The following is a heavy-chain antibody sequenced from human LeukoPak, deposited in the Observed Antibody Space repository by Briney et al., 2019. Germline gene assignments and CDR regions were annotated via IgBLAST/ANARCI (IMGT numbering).Heavy chain of an antibody. CDR3: AKGIGNWANMDV. J-gene: IGHJ6*03. CDR1: GFTLSSYE. CDR2: IEYSGGSA. V-gene: IGHV3-23*01. D-gene: IGHD7-27*01. Sequence: GGSLRLSCTVSGFTLSSYEVSWIRQAPGKGLEWVSSIEYSGGSAYYADSVKGRFTISRDNSKNTLYLQMNSLRPEDTALYYCAKGIGNWANMDVWGKGTTVTISS.